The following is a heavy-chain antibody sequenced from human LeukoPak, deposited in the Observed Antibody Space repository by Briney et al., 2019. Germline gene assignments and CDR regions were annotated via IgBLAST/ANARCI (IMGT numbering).Heavy chain of an antibody. V-gene: IGHV3-11*05. CDR1: GFTFSDYY. J-gene: IGHJ6*02. Sequence: GGSLRLSVAASGFTFSDYYMSGSRQAPGMGLERGSYISSNSSYTNYADSVKGRFTIARDNAKNSLYLQMHSLRAEDTAVYYCARGPIETAVLSYYGMDVWGQGTTVTVSS. CDR2: ISSNSSYT. CDR3: ARGPIETAVLSYYGMDV. D-gene: IGHD2-15*01.